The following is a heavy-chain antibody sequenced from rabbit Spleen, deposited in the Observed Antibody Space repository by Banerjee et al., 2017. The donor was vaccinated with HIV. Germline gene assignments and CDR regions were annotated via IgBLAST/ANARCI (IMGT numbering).Heavy chain of an antibody. CDR3: VRDADDSGYGCFNL. V-gene: IGHV1S47*01. CDR1: GFDFSGNA. Sequence: QEQLVDSGGGLFQPEGSLTLTCKVSGFDFSGNAMCLVRQAPGKRPEWIACIYNGDGSTYYASWVNGRFSISRSTSLNTVTLQMTSLTAAYTATYFCVRDADDSGYGCFNLWGTGTLVTDS. J-gene: IGHJ4*01. D-gene: IGHD1-1*01. CDR2: IYNGDGST.